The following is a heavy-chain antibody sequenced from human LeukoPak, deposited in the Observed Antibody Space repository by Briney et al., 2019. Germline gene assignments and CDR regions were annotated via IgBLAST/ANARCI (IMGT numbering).Heavy chain of an antibody. V-gene: IGHV4-39*07. CDR1: GGSISSSSYY. CDR2: IYYSGST. CDR3: ARVRDFWSDYFDY. D-gene: IGHD3-3*01. Sequence: SGTLSLTCTVSGGSISSSSYYWGWIRQPPGKGLEWIGSIYYSGSTYYNPSLKSRVTMSVDTSKNQFSLKLSSVTAADTAVYYCARVRDFWSDYFDYWGQGTLVTVSS. J-gene: IGHJ4*02.